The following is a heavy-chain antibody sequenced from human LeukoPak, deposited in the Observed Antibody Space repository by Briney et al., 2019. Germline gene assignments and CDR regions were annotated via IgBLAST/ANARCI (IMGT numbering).Heavy chain of an antibody. CDR1: GGSISSSSYY. D-gene: IGHD6-19*01. V-gene: IGHV4-39*07. Sequence: SETLSLTCTVSGGSISSSSYYWGWIRQPPGKGLEWIGSIYYSGSTYYNPSLKSRVTISVDTSKNQFSLKLSSVTAADTAVYYCARGERQWLVSDHAFDIWGQGTMVTVSS. CDR3: ARGERQWLVSDHAFDI. CDR2: IYYSGST. J-gene: IGHJ3*02.